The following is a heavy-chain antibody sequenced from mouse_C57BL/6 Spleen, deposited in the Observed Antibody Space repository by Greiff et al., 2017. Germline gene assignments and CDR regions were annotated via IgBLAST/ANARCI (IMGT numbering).Heavy chain of an antibody. D-gene: IGHD4-1*01. V-gene: IGHV5-4*01. J-gene: IGHJ4*01. Sequence: EVQLQESGGGLVKSGGSLKLSGAASVFTFSIYALSWVRQTPAKMLARVATISDGGSYAFYPVDVKGRFTISRDNAKNNLYLQMSHLKSEDTAMYYCAREGTGEARNYWGQGTSATVCS. CDR3: AREGTGEARNY. CDR1: VFTFSIYA. CDR2: ISDGGSYA.